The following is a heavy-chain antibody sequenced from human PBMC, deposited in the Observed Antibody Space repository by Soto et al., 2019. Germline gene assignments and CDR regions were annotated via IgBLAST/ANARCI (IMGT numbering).Heavy chain of an antibody. CDR1: GGSIRSSRYY. Sequence: QLQLQESGPGLVKPSETLSLTCTVSGGSIRSSRYYLGWIRQPPGKGLEWMGSIYYSGSTYYNPSLKSRVTIAVDTSKTQFSLMLSSATAADTAVYYWASLRRDCYNWDYWGPGTLVTVSS. J-gene: IGHJ4*02. CDR3: ASLRRDCYNWDY. D-gene: IGHD2-21*01. CDR2: IYYSGST. V-gene: IGHV4-39*01.